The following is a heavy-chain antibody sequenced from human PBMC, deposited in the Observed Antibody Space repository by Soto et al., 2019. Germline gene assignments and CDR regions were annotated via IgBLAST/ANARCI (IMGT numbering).Heavy chain of an antibody. CDR3: AASGYDFSDAFDI. D-gene: IGHD5-12*01. CDR2: IYYSGST. J-gene: IGHJ3*02. Sequence: SETLSLTCTVSGGSISSYYWSWIRQPPGKGLEWIGYIYYSGSTNYNPSLKSRGTISVDTSKNQFSPKLSSVTAADTAVFYGAASGYDFSDAFDIWGQGTMVTV. V-gene: IGHV4-59*01. CDR1: GGSISSYY.